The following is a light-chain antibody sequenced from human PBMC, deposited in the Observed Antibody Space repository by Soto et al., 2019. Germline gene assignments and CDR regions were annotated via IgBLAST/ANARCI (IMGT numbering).Light chain of an antibody. J-gene: IGKJ1*01. CDR1: QSVSSN. CDR2: GAS. Sequence: EIVMTQSPATLSVSPGERATLSCRASQSVSSNLAWYQQKPGQAPRLLIYGASTRATGIPARFSGSGSGTEFTLTICCLQSEDFAVYNCQQYNNWPPWTFGQGTKVDI. CDR3: QQYNNWPPWT. V-gene: IGKV3-15*01.